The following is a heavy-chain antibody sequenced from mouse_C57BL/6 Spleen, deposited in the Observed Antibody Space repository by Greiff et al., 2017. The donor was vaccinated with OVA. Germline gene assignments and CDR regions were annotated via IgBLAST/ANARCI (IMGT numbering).Heavy chain of an antibody. CDR2: IYPGDGDT. CDR3: ARDYYSNYGGFAY. V-gene: IGHV1-82*01. Sequence: QVQLKESGPELVKPGASVKISCKASGYAFSSSWMNWVKQRPGKGLEWIGRIYPGDGDTNYNGKFKGKATLTADKSSSTAYMQLSSLTSEDSAVYFCARDYYSNYGGFAYWGQGTLVTVSA. J-gene: IGHJ3*01. D-gene: IGHD2-5*01. CDR1: GYAFSSSW.